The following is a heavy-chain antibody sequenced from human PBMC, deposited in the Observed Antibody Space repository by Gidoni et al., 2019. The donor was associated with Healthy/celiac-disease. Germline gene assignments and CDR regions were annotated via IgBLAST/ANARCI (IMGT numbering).Heavy chain of an antibody. CDR3: AGASPTGTYPYYYYGMDV. CDR1: GYTFTGYY. Sequence: QVQLVQSGAEVKKPGASVKVSCKASGYTFTGYYMHWVRQAPGQGLEWMGRITMTRDTSIITAYMELSRLRSDDTAVYYCAGASPTGTYPYYYYGMDVWGQGTTVTVSS. D-gene: IGHD1-7*01. J-gene: IGHJ6*02. V-gene: IGHV1-2*06.